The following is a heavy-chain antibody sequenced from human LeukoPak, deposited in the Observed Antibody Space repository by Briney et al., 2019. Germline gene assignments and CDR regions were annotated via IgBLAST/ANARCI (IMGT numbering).Heavy chain of an antibody. CDR2: ISGSGGST. V-gene: IGHV3-23*01. Sequence: HPGGSLRLSCAASGFNVNNAWMSWVRQAPGKGLEWVSAISGSGGSTYYADSVKGRFTISRDNSKNTLCLQMNSLRAEDTAVYYCAKARGAASRAFDYWGQGTLVTVSS. D-gene: IGHD3-10*01. J-gene: IGHJ4*02. CDR3: AKARGAASRAFDY. CDR1: GFNVNNAW.